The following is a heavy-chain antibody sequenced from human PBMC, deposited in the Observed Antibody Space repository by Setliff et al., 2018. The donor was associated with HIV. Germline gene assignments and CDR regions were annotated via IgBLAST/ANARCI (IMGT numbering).Heavy chain of an antibody. CDR2: VYYSGST. D-gene: IGHD1-26*01. Sequence: SETLSLTCAVYGESFSAYFWNWIRQPPGKGLEWIGSVYYSGSTYYNPSLKSRVTISMDTSKNQFSLKLNSVTAADTAVYYCAKDRSGSYRTFDYWCPGILVTVSS. V-gene: IGHV4-34*01. J-gene: IGHJ4*02. CDR3: AKDRSGSYRTFDY. CDR1: GESFSAYF.